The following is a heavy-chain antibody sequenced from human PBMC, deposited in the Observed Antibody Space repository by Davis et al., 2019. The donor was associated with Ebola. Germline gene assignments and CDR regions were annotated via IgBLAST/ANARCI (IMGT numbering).Heavy chain of an antibody. J-gene: IGHJ4*02. Sequence: AASVKVSCKASGGTFSSYAISWVRKAPGQGLEWMGRIIPILGIANYAQKFQGRVTITADKSTSTAYMEVRSLRSDDTAGYYCARVPLLGSGWDYYFDYWGQGTLVTVSS. D-gene: IGHD6-19*01. CDR1: GGTFSSYA. V-gene: IGHV1-69*04. CDR3: ARVPLLGSGWDYYFDY. CDR2: IIPILGIA.